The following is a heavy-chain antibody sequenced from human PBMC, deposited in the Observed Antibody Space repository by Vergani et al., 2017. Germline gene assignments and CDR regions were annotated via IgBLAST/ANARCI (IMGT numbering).Heavy chain of an antibody. Sequence: EVQLVESGGGLVQPGGSLRLSCAASGFTFSSYSMNWVRQAPGKGLAWVSYISSSSSTIYYADSVKGRFTISRDNAKNSLYLQMNSLRAEDTAVYYCAREVAVAGRGGFDYWGQGTLVTVSS. D-gene: IGHD6-19*01. CDR2: ISSSSSTI. J-gene: IGHJ4*02. V-gene: IGHV3-48*01. CDR1: GFTFSSYS. CDR3: AREVAVAGRGGFDY.